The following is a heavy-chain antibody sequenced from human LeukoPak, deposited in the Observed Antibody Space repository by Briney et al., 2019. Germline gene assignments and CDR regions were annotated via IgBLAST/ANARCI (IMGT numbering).Heavy chain of an antibody. CDR2: ISYDGSNK. V-gene: IGHV3-30-3*01. J-gene: IGHJ6*02. Sequence: PGGSLSLSCAASGLTFSSYAMHWVRQAPGKGLEWVAVISYDGSNKYYADSVKGRLTISRDNSKNTLYLQMNSLRAEDTAVYYCARDRLLWYDYYYYYGMDVWGQGTTVTVSS. D-gene: IGHD3-16*01. CDR3: ARDRLLWYDYYYYYGMDV. CDR1: GLTFSSYA.